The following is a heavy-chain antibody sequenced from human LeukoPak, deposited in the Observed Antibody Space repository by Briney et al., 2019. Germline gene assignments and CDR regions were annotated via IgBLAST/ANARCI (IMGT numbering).Heavy chain of an antibody. CDR1: GYTFTSYG. CDR2: ISAYNGNT. Sequence: ASVKVSCKASGYTFTSYGISWVRQAPGQGLEWMGWISAYNGNTNYAQKLQGRVTMTTDTSTSTAYMELRSLRSDDTAVYYCARASRAYYDFWSGPDAFDIWGQGTMVTVSS. D-gene: IGHD3-3*01. V-gene: IGHV1-18*01. CDR3: ARASRAYYDFWSGPDAFDI. J-gene: IGHJ3*02.